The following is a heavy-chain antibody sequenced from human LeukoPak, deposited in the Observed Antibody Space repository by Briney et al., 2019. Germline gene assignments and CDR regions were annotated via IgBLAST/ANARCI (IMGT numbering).Heavy chain of an antibody. V-gene: IGHV4-4*07. CDR2: IYTSGST. CDR3: ARDANSEVPYYFDY. CDR1: GGSISSYY. Sequence: KPSETLSLTCTVSGGSISSYYWSWIRQPAGKGLEWIGRIYTSGSTNYNPSLKSRVTMSVDTSKNQFSLKLSSVTAADTAVYYCARDANSEVPYYFDYWGQGTLVTVSS. J-gene: IGHJ4*02. D-gene: IGHD1-7*01.